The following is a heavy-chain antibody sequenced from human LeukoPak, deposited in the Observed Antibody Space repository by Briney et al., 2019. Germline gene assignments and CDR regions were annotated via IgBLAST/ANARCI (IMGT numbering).Heavy chain of an antibody. Sequence: GGSLRLSCAASGFMFSSYAMHWVRQAPGKGLEWVAVISYDGSNKYYADSVKGRFTISRDNSKNTLYLQMNSLRAEDTAVYYCARALAARRRLTYYYGMDVWGQGTTVTVSS. CDR3: ARALAARRRLTYYYGMDV. J-gene: IGHJ6*02. D-gene: IGHD6-6*01. CDR2: ISYDGSNK. CDR1: GFMFSSYA. V-gene: IGHV3-30-3*01.